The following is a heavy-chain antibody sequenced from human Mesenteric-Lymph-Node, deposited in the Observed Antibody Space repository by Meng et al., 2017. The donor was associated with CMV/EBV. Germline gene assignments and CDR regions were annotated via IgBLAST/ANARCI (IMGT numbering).Heavy chain of an antibody. D-gene: IGHD3-22*01. Sequence: GESLKISCAASGFTFSSYWMSWVRQAPGKGLEWVANIKQDGSEKYYVDSVKGRFTISRDNAKNSLYLQMNSLRAEDTAVYYCARDVDGYSGYEDYWGQGTLVTVSS. CDR2: IKQDGSEK. CDR3: ARDVDGYSGYEDY. CDR1: GFTFSSYW. J-gene: IGHJ4*02. V-gene: IGHV3-7*01.